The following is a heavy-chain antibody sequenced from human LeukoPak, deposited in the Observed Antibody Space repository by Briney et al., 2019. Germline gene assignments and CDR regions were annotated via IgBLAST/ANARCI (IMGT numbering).Heavy chain of an antibody. D-gene: IGHD3-22*01. CDR1: GYTFTSYY. CDR2: INPSGGST. Sequence: ASVEVSCKASGYTFTSYYMHWVRQAPGQGLEWMGIINPSGGSTSYAQKFQGRVTMTRDTSTSTVYMELSSLRSEDTAVYYCAGEAYYYDSSLFSLDYWGQGTLVTVSS. CDR3: AGEAYYYDSSLFSLDY. V-gene: IGHV1-46*01. J-gene: IGHJ4*02.